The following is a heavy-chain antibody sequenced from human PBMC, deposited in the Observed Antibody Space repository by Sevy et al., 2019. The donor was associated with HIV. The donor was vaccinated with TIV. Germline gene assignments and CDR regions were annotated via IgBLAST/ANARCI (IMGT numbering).Heavy chain of an antibody. Sequence: GGSMRLSCAASGFTFSSYWMSWVRQAPGKGLEWVANIKQDGSEKYYVDSVKGRFTISRDNAKNSLYLQMNSLRAEDTAVYYCARDEWELLGGWFDPWGQGTLVTVSS. V-gene: IGHV3-7*01. J-gene: IGHJ5*02. CDR2: IKQDGSEK. D-gene: IGHD1-26*01. CDR1: GFTFSSYW. CDR3: ARDEWELLGGWFDP.